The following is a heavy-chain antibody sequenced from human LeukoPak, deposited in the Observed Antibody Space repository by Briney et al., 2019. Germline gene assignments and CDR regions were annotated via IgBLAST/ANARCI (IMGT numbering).Heavy chain of an antibody. D-gene: IGHD2-15*01. CDR2: ISAYNGNT. Sequence: GASVKVSCKASGYTFTSYGISWVRQAPGQGLEWMGWISAYNGNTNYAQKLQGRVTMTTDTSTSTAYMELRSLRSDDTAVYYCARPPSSGGSVTTRYAAFDIWGQGTMVTVSS. J-gene: IGHJ3*02. V-gene: IGHV1-18*01. CDR1: GYTFTSYG. CDR3: ARPPSSGGSVTTRYAAFDI.